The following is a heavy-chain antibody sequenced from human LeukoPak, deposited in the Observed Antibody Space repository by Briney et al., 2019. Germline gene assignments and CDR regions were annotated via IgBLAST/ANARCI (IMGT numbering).Heavy chain of an antibody. CDR2: INHSGST. V-gene: IGHV4-34*01. Sequence: PSETLSLTCAVYGGSFSGYYWSWIRQPPGKGLEWIGEINHSGSTNYNPSLKSRVTISVDTSKNQFSLKLSSVTAADTAVYYCARGGLVVLMVYARGVWFDPWGQGTLVTVSS. J-gene: IGHJ5*02. D-gene: IGHD2-8*01. CDR3: ARGGLVVLMVYARGVWFDP. CDR1: GGSFSGYY.